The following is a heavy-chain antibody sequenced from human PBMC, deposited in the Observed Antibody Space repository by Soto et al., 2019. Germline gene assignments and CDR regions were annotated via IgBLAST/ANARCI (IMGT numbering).Heavy chain of an antibody. D-gene: IGHD2-15*01. V-gene: IGHV1-69*06. CDR2: IIPIFGTA. Sequence: ASLKFSCKASGGTFSSYASSWVRRAPGQVLEGMGGIIPIFGTANYAQNFQGRLTMPADKSPSTAYMELSSLRSEDTAVYYCARRSSNDYYYYGMDVWGKGTTVTVS. CDR3: ARRSSNDYYYYGMDV. CDR1: GGTFSSYA. J-gene: IGHJ6*04.